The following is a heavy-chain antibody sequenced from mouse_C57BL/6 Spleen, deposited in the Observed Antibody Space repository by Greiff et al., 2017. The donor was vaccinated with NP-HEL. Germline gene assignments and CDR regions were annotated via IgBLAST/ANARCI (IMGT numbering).Heavy chain of an antibody. V-gene: IGHV1-55*01. D-gene: IGHD1-1*01. CDR2: IYPGSGSN. CDR3: ARLPYYYGSSYAMDY. J-gene: IGHJ4*01. Sequence: QVQLQQPGAELVKPGASVKMSCKASGYTFTSYWITWVKQRPGQGLEWIGDIYPGSGSNNYNEKFKSKATLTVDTSSSTAYMQLSSLTSEDSAVYYCARLPYYYGSSYAMDYWGQGTSVTFSS. CDR1: GYTFTSYW.